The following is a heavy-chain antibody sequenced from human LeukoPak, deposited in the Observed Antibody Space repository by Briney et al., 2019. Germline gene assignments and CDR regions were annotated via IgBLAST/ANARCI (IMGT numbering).Heavy chain of an antibody. CDR2: ISGSGGST. V-gene: IGHV3-23*01. D-gene: IGHD3-10*01. J-gene: IGHJ4*02. Sequence: PGGSLRLSCAASGFTFSSYAMSWVRQAPGKGLEWVSAISGSGGSTYYADSVKGRFTISRDNSKNTLYLQMNSLRAEDTAVYYCAKDNYYGSGSYVDYWGQGTLVTVSP. CDR3: AKDNYYGSGSYVDY. CDR1: GFTFSSYA.